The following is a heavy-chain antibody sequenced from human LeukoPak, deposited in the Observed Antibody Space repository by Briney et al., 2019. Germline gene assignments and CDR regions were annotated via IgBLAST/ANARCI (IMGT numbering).Heavy chain of an antibody. Sequence: PGGSLRLSCAASGFTFSSHSMNWVRQAPGKGLEWVSSISSSSSYIHYADSVKGRFTISRGNAKNSLYLQMNSLRAEDTAVYYCARESELNIVVVVAAFFDYWGQGTLVTVSS. J-gene: IGHJ4*02. CDR3: ARESELNIVVVVAAFFDY. D-gene: IGHD2-15*01. CDR2: ISSSSSYI. CDR1: GFTFSSHS. V-gene: IGHV3-21*01.